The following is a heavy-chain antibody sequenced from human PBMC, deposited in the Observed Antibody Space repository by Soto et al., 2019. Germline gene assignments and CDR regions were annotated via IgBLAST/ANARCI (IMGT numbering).Heavy chain of an antibody. J-gene: IGHJ2*01. V-gene: IGHV3-23*01. Sequence: EVQLLESGGGLVQPGGSLRLSCAASGFTFTSYAMNWVRQAPGKGLEWVSVISGSGGSTYYADSVKGRFTISRDNSRDTLYRQMNSLRAEDTAVYYCAKRTTGWYFELWGRGTLVTVSS. CDR3: AKRTTGWYFEL. CDR1: GFTFTSYA. CDR2: ISGSGGST.